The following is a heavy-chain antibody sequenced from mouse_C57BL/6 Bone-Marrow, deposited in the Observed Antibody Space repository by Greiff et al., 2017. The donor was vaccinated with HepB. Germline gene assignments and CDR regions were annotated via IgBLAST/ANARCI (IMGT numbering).Heavy chain of an antibody. CDR3: AREGLLYYFDY. Sequence: EVHLVESGGGLVKPGGSLTFSCAASGFTFSDYGMHWVRQAPEKGLEWVAYISSGSSTIYYADTVKGRFTISRDNAKNTLFLQMTSLRSEDTAMYYCAREGLLYYFDYWGQGTTLTVSS. CDR1: GFTFSDYG. J-gene: IGHJ2*01. V-gene: IGHV5-17*01. D-gene: IGHD2-13*01. CDR2: ISSGSSTI.